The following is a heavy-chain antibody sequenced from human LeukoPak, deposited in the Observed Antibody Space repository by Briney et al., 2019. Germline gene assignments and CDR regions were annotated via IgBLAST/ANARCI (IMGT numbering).Heavy chain of an antibody. J-gene: IGHJ3*02. V-gene: IGHV3-21*01. Sequence: GGSLRLSCAASGFTFSSYSMNWVRQAPGKGLEWVSSISSSSSYIYYADSVKGRFTISRDNAKNSLYLQMNSLRAEDTAVYYCARVKSREPAPPGDAFDIWGQGTMVTVSS. CDR3: ARVKSREPAPPGDAFDI. D-gene: IGHD1-14*01. CDR2: ISSSSSYI. CDR1: GFTFSSYS.